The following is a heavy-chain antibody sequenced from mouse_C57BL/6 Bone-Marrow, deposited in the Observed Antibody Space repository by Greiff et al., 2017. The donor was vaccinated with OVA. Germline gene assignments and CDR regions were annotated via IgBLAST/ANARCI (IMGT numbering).Heavy chain of an antibody. Sequence: QVQLQQSGPELVKPGDSVKISCKASGYAFSSSWMNWVKQRPGKGLEWIGRIYPGDGDTNYNGKFKGKATLTADKSSSTAYMQLSSLTSEDSAVYFCARSGYTPAWFAYWGQGTLVTVSA. J-gene: IGHJ3*01. CDR1: GYAFSSSW. CDR3: ARSGYTPAWFAY. V-gene: IGHV1-82*01. CDR2: IYPGDGDT. D-gene: IGHD2-2*01.